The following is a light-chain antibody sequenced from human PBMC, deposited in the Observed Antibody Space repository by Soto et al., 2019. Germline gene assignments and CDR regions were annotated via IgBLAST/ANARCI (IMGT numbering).Light chain of an antibody. CDR3: QQYNSYSRT. J-gene: IGKJ1*01. CDR1: QSVSSTY. CDR2: GAS. V-gene: IGKV3-20*01. Sequence: EIVLTQSPGTLSLSPGERATLSCRASQSVSSTYVAWYQQKSGQAPRLLIYGASSRATGIPDRFSGSGSGTDFTLTISRLEPEDFATYYCQQYNSYSRTFGQGTKVDIK.